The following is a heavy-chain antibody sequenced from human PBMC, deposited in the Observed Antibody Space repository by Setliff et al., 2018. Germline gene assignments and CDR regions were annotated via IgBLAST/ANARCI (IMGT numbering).Heavy chain of an antibody. CDR3: ARQPYSTTYYYYYSYMDV. CDR2: IFYTGST. Sequence: PSETLSLTCTVSNGSISSGNYFWGWIRQPPGKGLERMGSIFYTGSTYYSPSLKSRVTMSIDTSKNQCSLNLNSVTAADTAVYYCARQPYSTTYYYYYSYMDVWGKGTTVTVSS. CDR1: NGSISSGNYF. V-gene: IGHV4-39*01. J-gene: IGHJ6*03. D-gene: IGHD6-13*01.